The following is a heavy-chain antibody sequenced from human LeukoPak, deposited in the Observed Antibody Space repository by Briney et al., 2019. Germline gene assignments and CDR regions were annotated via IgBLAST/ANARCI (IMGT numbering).Heavy chain of an antibody. Sequence: SETLSLTCTVSGGSISSSSYYWGWIRQPPGKGLEWIGSIYYSGSTYYNPSLKSRVTISVDTSKNQFSLKLSSVTAADTAVYYCARGAGRKYYYGSGTTENYYMDVWGKGTTVTVSS. D-gene: IGHD3-10*01. CDR2: IYYSGST. CDR1: GGSISSSSYY. CDR3: ARGAGRKYYYGSGTTENYYMDV. J-gene: IGHJ6*03. V-gene: IGHV4-39*07.